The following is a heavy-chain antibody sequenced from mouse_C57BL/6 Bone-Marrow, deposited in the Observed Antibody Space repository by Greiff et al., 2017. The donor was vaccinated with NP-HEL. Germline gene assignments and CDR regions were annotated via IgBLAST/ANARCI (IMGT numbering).Heavy chain of an antibody. CDR1: GYTFTSYW. V-gene: IGHV1-50*01. J-gene: IGHJ4*01. CDR3: ARSGYGDYYAMDY. D-gene: IGHD1-1*02. CDR2: IDPSDSYT. Sequence: QVQLQQPGAELVKPGASVKLSCKASGYTFTSYWMQWVKQRPGQGLEWIGEIDPSDSYTTYNQKFKGKATLTVDTSSSTAYMQLSSLTSEDSAVYYCARSGYGDYYAMDYWGQGTSVTVSS.